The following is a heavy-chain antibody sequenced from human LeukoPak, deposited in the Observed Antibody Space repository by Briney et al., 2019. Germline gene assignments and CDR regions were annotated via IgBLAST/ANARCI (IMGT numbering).Heavy chain of an antibody. Sequence: ASVKVSCKASGYTFTSYYMHWVRRAPGQGLEWMGIINPSGGSTSYAQKFQGRVTMTRDTSTSTVYMELSSLRSEDTAVYYCARVPVMGYFDYWGQGTLVTVSS. V-gene: IGHV1-46*01. D-gene: IGHD3-16*01. CDR3: ARVPVMGYFDY. J-gene: IGHJ4*02. CDR2: INPSGGST. CDR1: GYTFTSYY.